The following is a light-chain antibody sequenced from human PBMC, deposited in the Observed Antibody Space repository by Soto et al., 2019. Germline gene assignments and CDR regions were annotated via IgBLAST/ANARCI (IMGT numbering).Light chain of an antibody. CDR1: HSISSW. CDR3: QQYNSYWT. V-gene: IGKV1-5*01. CDR2: DAS. J-gene: IGKJ1*01. Sequence: DIQMTQSTSTLSASVGDRVTITCRASHSISSWLAWYQQKPGKAPKLLIYDASSLESVVPSRFSGSGSGTEFTLTISSLQPDDFATYYCQQYNSYWTFGQGTKVDIK.